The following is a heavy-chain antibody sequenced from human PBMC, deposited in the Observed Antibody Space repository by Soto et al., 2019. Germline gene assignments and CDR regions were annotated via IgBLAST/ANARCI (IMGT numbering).Heavy chain of an antibody. D-gene: IGHD3-10*01. CDR2: MNPNSGNT. Sequence: QVQLVQSGAEVKKPGASVKVSCKASGYTFTSYDTNWARQATGQGLEWMEWMNPNSGNTGYAQKFQGSVTMTRNTSISTAYMELSSLRSEDRAVYYCARRRRMTMVRGVNWFDPWGQGTLVTVSS. J-gene: IGHJ5*02. CDR3: ARRRRMTMVRGVNWFDP. V-gene: IGHV1-8*01. CDR1: GYTFTSYD.